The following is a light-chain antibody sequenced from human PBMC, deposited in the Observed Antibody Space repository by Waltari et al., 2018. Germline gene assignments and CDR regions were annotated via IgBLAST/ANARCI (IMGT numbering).Light chain of an antibody. Sequence: QSALTQPASVSGSPGQSITISCTGTSSDVGSYNLVSWYQQHPGKAPKLMIYEVSTWPSGVSNRFSGSKSGNPASLTISGLQAEDEADYYCCSYAGSSTLLFGGGTKVTVL. J-gene: IGLJ2*01. CDR2: EVS. V-gene: IGLV2-23*01. CDR3: CSYAGSSTLL. CDR1: SSDVGSYNL.